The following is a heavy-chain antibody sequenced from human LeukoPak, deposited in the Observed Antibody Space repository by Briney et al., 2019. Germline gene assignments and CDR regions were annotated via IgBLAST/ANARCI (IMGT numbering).Heavy chain of an antibody. V-gene: IGHV3-30*04. Sequence: QSGGSLRLSCAASGFTFHNFAMHWVRQAPGKGLEWVAVISNDERNKYYTDSVKGRFTISRDNSKNTVYLQMNSLRTEDTAVYYCARPSPPGDGYNPCDYWGPGALVIVSS. CDR3: ARPSPPGDGYNPCDY. J-gene: IGHJ4*02. D-gene: IGHD5-24*01. CDR2: ISNDERNK. CDR1: GFTFHNFA.